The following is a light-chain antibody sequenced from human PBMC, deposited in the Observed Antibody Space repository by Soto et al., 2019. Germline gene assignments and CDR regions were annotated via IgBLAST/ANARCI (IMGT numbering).Light chain of an antibody. Sequence: DIQMTQSPSSLSASIGDRVTITCRASQSISSHLYWFQQKPGQAPKLLIYAASSLQSGVPSRFSGSGSGTDFTLTTSSLQPERFATYYCQLSYSNSITFVQGTRLEIK. CDR3: QLSYSNSIT. V-gene: IGKV1-39*01. CDR2: AAS. CDR1: QSISSH. J-gene: IGKJ5*01.